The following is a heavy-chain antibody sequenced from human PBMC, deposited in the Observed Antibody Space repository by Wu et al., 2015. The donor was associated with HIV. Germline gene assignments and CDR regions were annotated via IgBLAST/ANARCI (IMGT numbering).Heavy chain of an antibody. CDR2: INPNTGGA. J-gene: IGHJ4*02. D-gene: IGHD2-21*01. CDR1: ILLSRLNY. V-gene: IGHV1-2*02. CDR3: AAGIQSGGANY. Sequence: QVQLVQSGAEVKRPGAFSESLLQDFWILLSRLNYIHWVRQAPGQGLEWMGRINPNTGGADSAQKFQGRITLTRDTSISTAYLDLTWLRPDDTAVYYCAAGIQSGGANYWGQGTLVTVSS.